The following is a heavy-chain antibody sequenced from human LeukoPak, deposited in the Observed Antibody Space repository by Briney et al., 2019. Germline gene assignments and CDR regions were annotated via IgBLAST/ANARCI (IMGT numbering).Heavy chain of an antibody. D-gene: IGHD6-19*01. V-gene: IGHV5-51*01. J-gene: IGHJ4*02. Sequence: NPGESLKISCQGSGYSFTSDWIGWVRQTPGKGLEWMGIVYPRDSETRYSPSFQGQVTISADKSISTAYLQWSSLKASDTAMYYCARLGAVAVTRLPLGLDYWGQGTLVTVSS. CDR3: ARLGAVAVTRLPLGLDY. CDR2: VYPRDSET. CDR1: GYSFTSDW.